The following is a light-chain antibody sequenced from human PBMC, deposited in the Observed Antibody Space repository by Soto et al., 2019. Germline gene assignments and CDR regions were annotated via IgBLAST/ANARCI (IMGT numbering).Light chain of an antibody. J-gene: IGKJ1*01. CDR2: GAS. Sequence: EIVLTQSPGTLSLSPGERATLSCRASQSFGSGFLAWYQQKPGQAPRLVIYGASSRATGIPDRFSGSGSGTDFTLTISRLEPEDFAVYYCKKYHSSPRAFGQGTKVDI. CDR1: QSFGSGF. CDR3: KKYHSSPRA. V-gene: IGKV3-20*01.